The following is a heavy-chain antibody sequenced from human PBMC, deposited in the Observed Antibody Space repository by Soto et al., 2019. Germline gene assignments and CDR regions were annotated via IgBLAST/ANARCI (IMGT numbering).Heavy chain of an antibody. Sequence: QLQLVESGGGVVQPGRSLRLSCAASGFTFSSYGMHWVRQAPGKGLEWVAVISYDGSNKYYADSVKGRFTISRDNSKNTLYLQMNSLRAEDTAVYYCAKDNGYSHTRGTDVWGQGTTVTVSS. CDR2: ISYDGSNK. V-gene: IGHV3-30*18. D-gene: IGHD5-18*01. CDR1: GFTFSSYG. CDR3: AKDNGYSHTRGTDV. J-gene: IGHJ6*02.